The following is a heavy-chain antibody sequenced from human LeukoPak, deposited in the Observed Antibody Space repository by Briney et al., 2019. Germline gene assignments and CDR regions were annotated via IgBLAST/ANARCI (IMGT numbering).Heavy chain of an antibody. Sequence: HPGGSLRLSCAASGFTFSSYDMHWVRLATGKGLEWVSAIGTAGDTYYPGSVKGRFTISRENAKNSLYLQMNSLRAGDTAVYYCARVILNSGSYYDYWGQGTLVTVSS. CDR3: ARVILNSGSYYDY. CDR2: IGTAGDT. J-gene: IGHJ4*02. CDR1: GFTFSSYD. V-gene: IGHV3-13*01. D-gene: IGHD1-26*01.